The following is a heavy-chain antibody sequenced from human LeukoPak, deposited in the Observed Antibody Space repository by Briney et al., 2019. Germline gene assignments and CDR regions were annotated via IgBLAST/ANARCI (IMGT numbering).Heavy chain of an antibody. Sequence: ASVKVSCKASGYTFSDYYIHWVRQAPGQGLEWMGWINPKSGGANYAQNFHGRVTMTIDMSTSTAYMDLTRVRSDDAAVYYCARALRTDILTLDYWGQGTLVTVSS. CDR1: GYTFSDYY. J-gene: IGHJ4*02. D-gene: IGHD3-9*01. CDR2: INPKSGGA. V-gene: IGHV1-2*02. CDR3: ARALRTDILTLDY.